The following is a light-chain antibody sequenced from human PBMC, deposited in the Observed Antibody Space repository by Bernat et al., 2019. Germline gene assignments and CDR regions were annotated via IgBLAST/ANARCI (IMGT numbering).Light chain of an antibody. CDR2: EVS. J-gene: IGLJ3*02. V-gene: IGLV2-23*02. CDR3: CSYADGSSFWV. Sequence: QSALTQPASVSGSPGQSITISCTGTSSDVGSYNLVSWYQQHPGKVPKAVIYEVSKRPSGVSNRFSGSKSGNTASLTISGLQAEDEAHYYCCSYADGSSFWVFGGGTKLTVL. CDR1: SSDVGSYNL.